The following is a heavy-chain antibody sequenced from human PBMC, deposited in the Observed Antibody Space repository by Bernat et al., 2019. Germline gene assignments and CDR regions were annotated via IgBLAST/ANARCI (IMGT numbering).Heavy chain of an antibody. D-gene: IGHD3-16*02. CDR2: ISYDGSNK. CDR1: GFTFSSYG. V-gene: IGHV3-30*18. CDR3: AKVRASVWGSYRYTSFDY. J-gene: IGHJ4*02. Sequence: QVQLVESGGGVVQPGRSLRLSCAASGFTFSSYGMHWVRQAPGKGLEWVAVISYDGSNKYYADSVKGRFTISRDNSKNTLYLQMNSLRAEDTAVYYCAKVRASVWGSYRYTSFDYWGQRTLVTVSS.